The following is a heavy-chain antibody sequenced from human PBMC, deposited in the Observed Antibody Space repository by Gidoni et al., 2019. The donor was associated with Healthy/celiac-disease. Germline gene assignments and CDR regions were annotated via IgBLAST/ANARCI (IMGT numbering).Heavy chain of an antibody. J-gene: IGHJ5*01. D-gene: IGHD5-18*01. CDR3: AKVRIQLFDF. CDR2: ISGSGGST. Sequence: EVQLLESGGVLVQPGGSLSLSCAAAGFTFSSYAMSWVRQAPGKGLEWVSAISGSGGSTYYEDSVTGRFTISRDNSKNTLYLQMNSLRAEDTAVYYCAKVRIQLFDFWGQGTLVTVSS. V-gene: IGHV3-23*01. CDR1: GFTFSSYA.